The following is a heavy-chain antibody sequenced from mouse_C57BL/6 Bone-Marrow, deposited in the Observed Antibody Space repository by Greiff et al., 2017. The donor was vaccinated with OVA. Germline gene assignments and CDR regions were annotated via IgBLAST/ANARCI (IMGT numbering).Heavy chain of an antibody. D-gene: IGHD2-5*01. CDR3: AREYYYSNAWLAY. J-gene: IGHJ3*01. CDR2: ISDGGSYT. CDR1: GFTFSSYA. V-gene: IGHV5-4*01. Sequence: EVMLVESGGGLVKPGGSLKLSCAASGFTFSSYAMSWVRQTPEKRLEWVATISDGGSYTYYPDNVKGRFTISRDNAKNNLYLQMSHLKSEDTAMYYCAREYYYSNAWLAYWGQGTLVTVSA.